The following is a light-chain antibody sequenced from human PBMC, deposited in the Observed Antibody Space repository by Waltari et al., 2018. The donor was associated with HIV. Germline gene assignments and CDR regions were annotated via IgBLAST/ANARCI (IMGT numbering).Light chain of an antibody. Sequence: QSALTQPASVSGSPGQSITISCTGTSSDVGGYKYVSWYQQHPGKAPKRMLHEVNKRPSGISDRFAGSKSANTASLTISGLQADDEADYYCISFTTTNSPHVLFGGGTKLTV. CDR3: ISFTTTNSPHVL. V-gene: IGLV2-14*01. CDR1: SSDVGGYKY. CDR2: EVN. J-gene: IGLJ2*01.